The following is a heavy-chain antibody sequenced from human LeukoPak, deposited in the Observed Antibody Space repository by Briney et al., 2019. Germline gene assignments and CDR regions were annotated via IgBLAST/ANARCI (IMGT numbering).Heavy chain of an antibody. Sequence: ASVKVSCKASGYTFTGYYMHWVRQAPGQGHEWMGWINPNSGGTNYAQKFRGRVTMTRDTSISTAYMELSRLRSDDTAVYYCARTYYDFWSGYFTQLNWFDPWGQGTLVTVSS. J-gene: IGHJ5*02. CDR1: GYTFTGYY. CDR2: INPNSGGT. CDR3: ARTYYDFWSGYFTQLNWFDP. D-gene: IGHD3-3*01. V-gene: IGHV1-2*02.